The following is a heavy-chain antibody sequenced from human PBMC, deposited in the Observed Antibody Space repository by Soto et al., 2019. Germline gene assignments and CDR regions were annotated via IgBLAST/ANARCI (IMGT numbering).Heavy chain of an antibody. CDR1: GYTFTSYG. Sequence: ASVKVSCKASGYTFTSYGISWVRQAPGQGLEWMGWISAYNGNTNYAQKLQGRVTMTTDTSTSTAYMELRSLRSDDTAVYYCARDSPYYDFWSGYLEGFDYWGQGTLVTVSS. CDR3: ARDSPYYDFWSGYLEGFDY. D-gene: IGHD3-3*01. J-gene: IGHJ4*02. V-gene: IGHV1-18*01. CDR2: ISAYNGNT.